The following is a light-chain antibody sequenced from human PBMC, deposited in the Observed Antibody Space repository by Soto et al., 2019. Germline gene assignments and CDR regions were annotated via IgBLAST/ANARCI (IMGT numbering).Light chain of an antibody. CDR2: AVS. CDR3: SSFAGNNNLV. J-gene: IGLJ2*01. Sequence: QSALTQPPSASGSPGQSVTISCTGTSSDVGGYNYVSWYQQHPGKAPKLMISAVSQRPSGVPDRFSGSKSGNTASLTVSGLQAEDEADYYCSSFAGNNNLVFGGGTKLTVL. V-gene: IGLV2-8*01. CDR1: SSDVGGYNY.